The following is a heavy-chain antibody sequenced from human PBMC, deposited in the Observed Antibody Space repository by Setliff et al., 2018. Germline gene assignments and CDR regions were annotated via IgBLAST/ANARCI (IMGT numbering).Heavy chain of an antibody. D-gene: IGHD1-26*01. V-gene: IGHV4-31*11. Sequence: SETLSLTCAVSGYSTSSGGYYWSWIRQHPGKGLEWIGYIYYSGSTYYNPSLKSRVTISVDTSKNQFSLKLSSVTAADTAVYYCARDRRIVGARHAFDIWGQGTMVTVSS. CDR1: GYSTSSGGYY. CDR2: IYYSGST. J-gene: IGHJ3*02. CDR3: ARDRRIVGARHAFDI.